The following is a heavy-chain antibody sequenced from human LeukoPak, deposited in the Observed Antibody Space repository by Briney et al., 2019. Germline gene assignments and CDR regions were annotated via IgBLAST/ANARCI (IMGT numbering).Heavy chain of an antibody. D-gene: IGHD3-10*01. V-gene: IGHV3-11*04. CDR1: GFTFSDYW. J-gene: IGHJ4*02. CDR2: ISSSGSTI. Sequence: PGGSLRLSCAASGFTFSDYWMHWVRHAPGKGLVWVSYISSSGSTIYYADSVKGRFTISRDNAKNSMYLQMNSLRAEDTAVYYCVTVRGVIPDYRGQGTLVTVSS. CDR3: VTVRGVIPDY.